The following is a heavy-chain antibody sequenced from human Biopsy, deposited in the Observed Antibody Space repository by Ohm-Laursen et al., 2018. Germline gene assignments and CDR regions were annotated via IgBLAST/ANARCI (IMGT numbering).Heavy chain of an antibody. D-gene: IGHD3-10*01. CDR1: GYTFTNYY. CDR2: INPSGSDA. J-gene: IGHJ4*02. V-gene: IGHV1-46*01. Sequence: GASVKVSCKASGYTFTNYYMHWVRQAPGQGLEWMGIINPSGSDATYAQKFQGRATMTRDTSTSTAYMDLSSLRSEDTAVYYCAADSGSGSHFRFDYWGQGALVSVSS. CDR3: AADSGSGSHFRFDY.